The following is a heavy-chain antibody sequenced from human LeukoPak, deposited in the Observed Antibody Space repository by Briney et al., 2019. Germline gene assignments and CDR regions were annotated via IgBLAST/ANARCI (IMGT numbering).Heavy chain of an antibody. J-gene: IGHJ4*02. V-gene: IGHV4-59*01. CDR1: GGSISGYY. CDR2: IYYTGST. D-gene: IGHD2-15*01. CDR3: ARVSGYCSSRSSRGIEN. Sequence: SETLSLTCTVSGGSISGYYWSRIRQPPGKGLEWIGYIYYTGSTNYNPSLKSRLAISVDTSKNQFSLKLTSVTAADTAVYYCARVSGYCSSRSSRGIENWGQGTLVTVS.